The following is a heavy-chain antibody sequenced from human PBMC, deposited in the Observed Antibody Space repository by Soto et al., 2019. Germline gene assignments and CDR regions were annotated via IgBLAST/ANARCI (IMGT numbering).Heavy chain of an antibody. D-gene: IGHD3-9*01. V-gene: IGHV4-61*08. CDR3: ARRKLGVLRYFDWLSPNLPFDY. J-gene: IGHJ4*02. CDR2: TYYNGDT. Sequence: SETLSLTCTVSDDSFRGADYYWSWIRQPLGKGPEWIGYTYYNGDTKYNPALKSRVTMSVDTSKNQFSLRLSSVTAADTAVYFCARRKLGVLRYFDWLSPNLPFDYWGQGTLVTVSS. CDR1: DDSFRGADYY.